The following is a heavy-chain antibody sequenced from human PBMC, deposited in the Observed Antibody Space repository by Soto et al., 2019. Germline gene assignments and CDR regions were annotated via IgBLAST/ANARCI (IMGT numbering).Heavy chain of an antibody. Sequence: ESGGGVVQPGRSLRLSCAASGFTFSSYGMHWVRQAPGKGLEWVAVIWYDGSNKYYADSVKGRFTISRDNSKNTLYLQMNSLRAEDTAVYYCARDRGAAAGRAGYYYYGMDVWGQGTTVTVSS. CDR3: ARDRGAAAGRAGYYYYGMDV. V-gene: IGHV3-33*01. D-gene: IGHD6-13*01. CDR2: IWYDGSNK. CDR1: GFTFSSYG. J-gene: IGHJ6*02.